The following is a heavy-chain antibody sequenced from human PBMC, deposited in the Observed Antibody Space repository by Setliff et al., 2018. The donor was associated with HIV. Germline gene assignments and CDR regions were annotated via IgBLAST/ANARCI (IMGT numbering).Heavy chain of an antibody. Sequence: ETLSLTCAASGFTVSSYYMSWVRQAPGKGLEWVSTIYSDGNTYHADSVKGRFTLSRDNSENALFLQMNSLRPEDTAVYYCARGGRKDLTDNWGQGTLVTVSS. V-gene: IGHV3-66*02. CDR3: ARGGRKDLTDN. D-gene: IGHD3-16*01. J-gene: IGHJ4*02. CDR1: GFTVSSYY. CDR2: IYSDGNT.